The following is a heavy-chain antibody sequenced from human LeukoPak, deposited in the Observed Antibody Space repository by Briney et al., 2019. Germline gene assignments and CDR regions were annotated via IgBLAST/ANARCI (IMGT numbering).Heavy chain of an antibody. CDR3: AKGLLAVYYDRSGYSDDAFDI. Sequence: PGGTLRLSCAASGFTFSSYGMSWVRQAPGKGLEWVSAISGSGGSKYYADSVKGRFTISRDNSKNTLYLQMNSLRDEDTAEYYCAKGLLAVYYDRSGYSDDAFDIWGQGTMVPVSS. D-gene: IGHD3-22*01. V-gene: IGHV3-23*01. CDR1: GFTFSSYG. J-gene: IGHJ3*02. CDR2: ISGSGGSK.